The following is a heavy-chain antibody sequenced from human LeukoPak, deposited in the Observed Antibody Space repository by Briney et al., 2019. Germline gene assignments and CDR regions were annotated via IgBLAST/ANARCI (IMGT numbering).Heavy chain of an antibody. CDR3: AKLLMAIVRGVDIDC. CDR1: GFTFSSYG. Sequence: GGSLRLSCAASGFTFSSYGMSWVRQAPGKGLEWVSAITGSGGSTYYADSVKGRFTISRDNSKNTLYLQMNSLIAEDTAVYYCAKLLMAIVRGVDIDCWGQGTLVTVSS. V-gene: IGHV3-23*01. J-gene: IGHJ4*02. D-gene: IGHD3-10*01. CDR2: ITGSGGST.